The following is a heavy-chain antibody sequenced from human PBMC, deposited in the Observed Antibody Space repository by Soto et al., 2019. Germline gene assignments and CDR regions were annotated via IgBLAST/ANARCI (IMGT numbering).Heavy chain of an antibody. Sequence: ASVKVSCKASGYTFTSYGISWVRQAPGQGLEWMGWISAYNGNTNYAQKLQGRVTMTTDTSTSTAYMELRSLRSDDTAVYYCAIGVAVAGMTGLFDCWGQGTLATVSS. D-gene: IGHD6-19*01. CDR3: AIGVAVAGMTGLFDC. CDR1: GYTFTSYG. CDR2: ISAYNGNT. V-gene: IGHV1-18*04. J-gene: IGHJ4*02.